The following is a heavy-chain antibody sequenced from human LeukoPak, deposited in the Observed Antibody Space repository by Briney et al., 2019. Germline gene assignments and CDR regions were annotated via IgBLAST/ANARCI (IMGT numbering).Heavy chain of an antibody. CDR3: AKDGYDILTAIDY. CDR1: GFTFSSYA. V-gene: IGHV3-23*01. Sequence: RGSLRLSCAASGFTFSSYAMSWVRQAPGKGLECVSAISGSGGSTYYADSVKGRFTISRDNSKNTLYLQMNSLRAEETAVYYCAKDGYDILTAIDYWGQGTLVTVSS. CDR2: ISGSGGST. D-gene: IGHD3-9*01. J-gene: IGHJ4*02.